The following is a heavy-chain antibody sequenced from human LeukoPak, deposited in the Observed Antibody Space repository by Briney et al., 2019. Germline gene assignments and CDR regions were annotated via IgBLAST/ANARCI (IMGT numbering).Heavy chain of an antibody. CDR2: ISYDGSHT. CDR3: AREEQELVRDYYYYMDV. D-gene: IGHD6-13*01. J-gene: IGHJ6*03. CDR1: GFIFSNFA. Sequence: PGGSLRLSCAASGFIFSNFAMHWVRQAPGKGLEWVALISYDGSHTYYAESMKGRFTISRDNSRNVLYLQMTSLSGDDSAVYYCAREEQELVRDYYYYMDVRGKGTTVTVSS. V-gene: IGHV3-30*01.